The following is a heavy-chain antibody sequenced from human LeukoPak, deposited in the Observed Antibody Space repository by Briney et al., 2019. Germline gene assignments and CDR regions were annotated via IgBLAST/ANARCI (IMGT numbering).Heavy chain of an antibody. CDR3: AKDASTVTLHADY. V-gene: IGHV3-30*02. CDR2: IWYDGSNK. Sequence: GGSLRLSCAASGFTFSSYGMHWVRQAPGKGLEWVAVIWYDGSNKYYADSVKGRFTISRDNSRNTLYLQMNSLRAEDTAVYYCAKDASTVTLHADYWGQGTLVTVSS. J-gene: IGHJ4*02. D-gene: IGHD4-17*01. CDR1: GFTFSSYG.